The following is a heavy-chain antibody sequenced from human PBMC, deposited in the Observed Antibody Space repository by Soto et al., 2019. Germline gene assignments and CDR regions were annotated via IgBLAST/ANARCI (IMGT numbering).Heavy chain of an antibody. CDR1: GFTFSSYS. J-gene: IGHJ6*03. V-gene: IGHV3-48*01. CDR2: ISSSSSTI. Sequence: GGSLRLSCAASGFTFSSYSMNWVRQAPGKGLEWVSYISSSSSTIYYADSVKGRFTISRDNAKNSLYLQMNSLRAEDTAVYYCARDCTGSGCMYYYYMDVWGKGTTVTVSS. CDR3: ARDCTGSGCMYYYYMDV. D-gene: IGHD6-19*01.